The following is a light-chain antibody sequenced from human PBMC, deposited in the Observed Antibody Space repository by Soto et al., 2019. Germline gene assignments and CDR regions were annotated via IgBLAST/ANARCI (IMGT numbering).Light chain of an antibody. V-gene: IGKV1-6*01. CDR3: LQDYGDSWT. CDR2: AAS. Sequence: AIHLSQSPSSLSASVEYRFIITCRASQSIRKHLNWYQQKTGQAPKLVIYAASNLYTGVPSRCRGRRSGTEFTLTISSLQPEDFESYYCLQDYGDSWTFGQGTKVDIK. J-gene: IGKJ1*01. CDR1: QSIRKH.